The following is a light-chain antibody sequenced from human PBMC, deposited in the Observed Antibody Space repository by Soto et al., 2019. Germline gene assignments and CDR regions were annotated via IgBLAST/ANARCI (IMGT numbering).Light chain of an antibody. V-gene: IGKV3-15*01. Sequence: EIVLTQSPATLSVSPGERATLSCRASQSVNQKLGWYQQKPGQAPRLLIYVASYRATGIPARFSGSGSGTEYTLTISNLQAEDFAGYYCQQFTHWPHTFGQGTRLEIK. CDR1: QSVNQK. J-gene: IGKJ2*01. CDR2: VAS. CDR3: QQFTHWPHT.